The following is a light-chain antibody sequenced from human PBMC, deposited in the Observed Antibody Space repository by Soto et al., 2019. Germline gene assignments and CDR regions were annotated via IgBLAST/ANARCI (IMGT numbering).Light chain of an antibody. CDR3: SSYAGRNNLV. CDR2: DVS. Sequence: SALTQPPSASGSPGQSVTISCTGTSSDVGGYNYVSWYQQHPGKAPKLLIYDVSKRPSGVPDRFSGSKSGNTASLTVSGLQAEDEADYYCSSYAGRNNLVFGGGTKLTVL. CDR1: SSDVGGYNY. J-gene: IGLJ2*01. V-gene: IGLV2-8*01.